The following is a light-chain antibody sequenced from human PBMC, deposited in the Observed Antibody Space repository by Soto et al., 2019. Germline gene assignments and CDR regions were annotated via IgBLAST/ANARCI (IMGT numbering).Light chain of an antibody. CDR3: QQRSNWPRT. CDR2: DAS. CDR1: QSVSSS. V-gene: IGKV3-11*01. J-gene: IGKJ1*01. Sequence: EIVLTQSPATLSLSPGERATLSCRASQSVSSSLAWYQQKPGQAPRLLIYDASNRATVIPARFSGSGSGTDFTLTISSLEPEDVAVYYCQQRSNWPRTFGQGTKVEIK.